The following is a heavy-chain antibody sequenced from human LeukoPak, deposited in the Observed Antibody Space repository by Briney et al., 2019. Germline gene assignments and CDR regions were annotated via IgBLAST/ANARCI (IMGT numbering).Heavy chain of an antibody. V-gene: IGHV3-9*01. CDR1: GFTFDDYA. CDR2: ISWNSGSI. J-gene: IGHJ4*02. Sequence: PGGSLRLSCAASGFTFDDYAMHWVRQAPGKGLEWVSGISWNSGSIGYADSVKGRFTISRDNAKNSLYLQMNSLRAEDTAVYYCARDESLWQIPHWGQGTLVTVSS. CDR3: ARDESLWQIPH. D-gene: IGHD2-21*01.